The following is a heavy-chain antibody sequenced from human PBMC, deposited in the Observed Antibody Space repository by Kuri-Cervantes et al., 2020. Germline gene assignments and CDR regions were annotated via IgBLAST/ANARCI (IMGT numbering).Heavy chain of an antibody. Sequence: GGSLRLSCAASGFTFNNYWMTRVRQAPGRGIEWVANIKEDGSETSSVGSVKVRFTISSDNAKNSLSVQMDSLRAEDTAVYYCARAPKAEYWGQGTLVTVSS. D-gene: IGHD6-25*01. CDR3: ARAPKAEY. CDR2: IKEDGSET. CDR1: GFTFNNYW. V-gene: IGHV3-7*01. J-gene: IGHJ4*02.